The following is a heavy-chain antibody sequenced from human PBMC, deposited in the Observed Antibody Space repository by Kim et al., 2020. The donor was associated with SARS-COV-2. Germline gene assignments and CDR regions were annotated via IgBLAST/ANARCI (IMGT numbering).Heavy chain of an antibody. CDR3: ARVPRVAAAII. Sequence: SETLSLTCAVYGGSFSGYYWSWIRQPPGKGLEWIGEINHSGSTNYNPSLKSRVTISVDTSKNQFSLKLSSVTAADTAVYYCARVPRVAAAIIWGQGTLVTVSS. CDR1: GGSFSGYY. D-gene: IGHD6-13*01. J-gene: IGHJ4*02. CDR2: INHSGST. V-gene: IGHV4-34*01.